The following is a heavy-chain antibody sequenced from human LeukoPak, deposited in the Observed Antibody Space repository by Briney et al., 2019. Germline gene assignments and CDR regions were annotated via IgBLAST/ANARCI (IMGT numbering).Heavy chain of an antibody. V-gene: IGHV3-23*01. CDR3: AKGVGGYSGCDYIYPSSSVDY. D-gene: IGHD5-12*01. Sequence: PGGSLRLSCAASGFTFSSYAMSWVRQAPGKGLEWVSAISGSGGSTYYADSVKGRFTISRDNSKNTLYLQMNSLRAEDTAVYYCAKGVGGYSGCDYIYPSSSVDYWGQGTLVTVSS. CDR2: ISGSGGST. J-gene: IGHJ4*02. CDR1: GFTFSSYA.